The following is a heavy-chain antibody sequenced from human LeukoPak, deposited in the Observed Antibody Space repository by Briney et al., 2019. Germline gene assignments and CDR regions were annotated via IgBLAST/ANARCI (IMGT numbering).Heavy chain of an antibody. CDR3: ARELRSGYYRWIDY. CDR1: AYTFTGYY. Sequence: ASVKVSCKASAYTFTGYYIHWVRQAPGQGLGWMGIINPSGGSTSYAQKFQGRVTMTRDTSTSTVYMELSSLRSEDTAVYYCARELRSGYYRWIDYWGQGTLVTVSS. J-gene: IGHJ4*02. D-gene: IGHD3-3*01. CDR2: INPSGGST. V-gene: IGHV1-46*01.